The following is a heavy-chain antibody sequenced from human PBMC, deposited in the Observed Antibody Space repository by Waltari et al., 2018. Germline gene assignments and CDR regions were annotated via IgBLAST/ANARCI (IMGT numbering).Heavy chain of an antibody. CDR2: ISSSGETM. Sequence: EVQLMESGGGLVQPGESLRLSCAASGFFFNDYERYWDRQAPGTGLEWVSYISSSGETMFYAESVQGRFTISRDNAKSALYLQMNSMRAEDTAVYYCARDLPDGDIDYWGQGTLVNVSS. CDR3: ARDLPDGDIDY. D-gene: IGHD2-21*02. V-gene: IGHV3-48*03. CDR1: GFFFNDYE. J-gene: IGHJ4*02.